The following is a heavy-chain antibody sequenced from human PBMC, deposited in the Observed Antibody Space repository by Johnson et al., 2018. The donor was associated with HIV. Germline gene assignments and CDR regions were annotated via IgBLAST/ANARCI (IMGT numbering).Heavy chain of an antibody. D-gene: IGHD3-22*01. CDR2: IRYDGSNK. CDR3: AKAGDYYDSSGYYDAFDI. Sequence: QVLLVESGGGVVQPGGSLRLSCAASGFTFSSYGMHWVRQAPGKGLEWVAFIRYDGSNKYYADSVKGRFTISRDNSKNTLYLQMNSLRAEDTAVYYCAKAGDYYDSSGYYDAFDIWGQGTMVTVSS. CDR1: GFTFSSYG. V-gene: IGHV3-30*02. J-gene: IGHJ3*02.